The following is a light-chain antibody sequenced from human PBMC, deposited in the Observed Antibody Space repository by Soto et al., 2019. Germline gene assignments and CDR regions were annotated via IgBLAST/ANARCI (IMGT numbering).Light chain of an antibody. CDR2: GAS. Sequence: EIVMTQSPATLSVSPGERATLSCRASQSISSDVAWYQQKPGQAPRLLIYGASTRATGVQARFSGSGSGTELTLYHSSLKSQDFAVYYCQQYNNWPPYTFRQGNTLEIK. CDR3: QQYNNWPPYT. V-gene: IGKV3-15*01. J-gene: IGKJ2*01. CDR1: QSISSD.